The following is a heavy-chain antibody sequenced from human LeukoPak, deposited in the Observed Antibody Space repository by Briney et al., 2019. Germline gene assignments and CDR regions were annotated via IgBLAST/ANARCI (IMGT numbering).Heavy chain of an antibody. CDR1: GGSVSSGNYY. CDR2: IYYSGNT. J-gene: IGHJ4*02. Sequence: PSETLSLTCTVSGGSVSSGNYYWSWIRQPPGKGLEWIGYIYYSGNTKYNPSLKSRVTISVDTSKNQFSLNLNSVTAADTAVYYCARDSVVVLAAFDYWGQGTLVTVSS. CDR3: ARDSVVVLAAFDY. D-gene: IGHD2-15*01. V-gene: IGHV4-61*01.